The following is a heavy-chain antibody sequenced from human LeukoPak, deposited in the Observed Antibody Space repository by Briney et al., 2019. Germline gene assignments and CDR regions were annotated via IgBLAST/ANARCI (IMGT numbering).Heavy chain of an antibody. CDR3: ARNLYDYYYYGMDV. J-gene: IGHJ6*02. D-gene: IGHD5/OR15-5a*01. V-gene: IGHV3-30-3*01. CDR2: ISYDGSNK. CDR1: GFTFSSYA. Sequence: GRSLRLSCAASGFTFSSYAMHWVRQAPGKGLEWVAVISYDGSNKYYADSVKGRFTISRDNSKNTLYLQMNSLRAEDTAVYYYARNLYDYYYYGMDVWGQGTTVTVSS.